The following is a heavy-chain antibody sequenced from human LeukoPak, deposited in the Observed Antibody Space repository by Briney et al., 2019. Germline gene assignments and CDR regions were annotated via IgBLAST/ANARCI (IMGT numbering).Heavy chain of an antibody. D-gene: IGHD2-21*02. CDR1: GYRFTNYW. CDR2: IDPDDSQR. Sequence: GESLKISCQGSGYRFTNYWIGWVRQMPGKGLAWTGVIDPDDSQRAYNPSFEGQVTISVDKSIRTAYLQWNSLKPSDTAMYYCAKTLGAMTAYAFDIWGQGTMVTVSS. CDR3: AKTLGAMTAYAFDI. J-gene: IGHJ3*02. V-gene: IGHV5-51*03.